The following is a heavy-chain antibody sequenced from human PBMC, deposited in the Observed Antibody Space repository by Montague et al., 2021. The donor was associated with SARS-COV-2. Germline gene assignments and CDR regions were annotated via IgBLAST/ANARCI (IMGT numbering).Heavy chain of an antibody. CDR1: GGSITGFS. CDR2: VTTSGTT. D-gene: IGHD6-6*01. Sequence: SETLSLTCAVSGGSITGFSWSWVRQPAGKGLEWIGRVTTSGTTNYSPSRRSRVTMSVDTSKNQFSLNLNSVTAADTAIYYCARTPTRPLSLDSWDQGTLVTVSS. V-gene: IGHV4-4*07. CDR3: ARTPTRPLSLDS. J-gene: IGHJ4*02.